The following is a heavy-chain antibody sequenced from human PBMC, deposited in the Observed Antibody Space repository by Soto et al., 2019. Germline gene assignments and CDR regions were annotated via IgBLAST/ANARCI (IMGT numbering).Heavy chain of an antibody. CDR2: ISTDGGGT. J-gene: IGHJ4*02. V-gene: IGHV3-74*01. D-gene: IGHD3-9*01. CDR3: AKDKVADDILTGYYTN. CDR1: GYTFTTYW. Sequence: GGSLRLSCAASGYTFTTYWIYWVRQAPGKGLVYVSRISTDGGGTTYADSVKGRFTISTDNAKNTLYLQMNSLRAEDTAVYYCAKDKVADDILTGYYTNWGQGTLVTVSS.